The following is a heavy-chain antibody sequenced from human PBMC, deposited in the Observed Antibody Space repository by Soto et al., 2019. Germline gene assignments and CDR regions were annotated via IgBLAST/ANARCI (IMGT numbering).Heavy chain of an antibody. Sequence: QVQLVQSGAEVKKPGSSVKVSCKASGGTFSSYAISWVRQAPGQGLEWMGGVIPIFGTANYAQKFQGRVTITAGESTSTAYMELSSLRTEDTAVYYCARPGYSGYDANDYWGQGNLVTVSS. CDR1: GGTFSSYA. CDR2: VIPIFGTA. J-gene: IGHJ4*02. V-gene: IGHV1-69*01. D-gene: IGHD5-12*01. CDR3: ARPGYSGYDANDY.